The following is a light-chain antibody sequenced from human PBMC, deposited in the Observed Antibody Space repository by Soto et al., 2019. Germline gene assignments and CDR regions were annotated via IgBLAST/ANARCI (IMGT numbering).Light chain of an antibody. CDR3: QQSYSTPPEYT. V-gene: IGKV1-39*01. CDR1: QSISSY. CDR2: AAS. Sequence: DIQMTQSPSSLSASVGDRVTITCRASQSISSYLNWYQQKPGKAPKLLIYAASRLQSGVPSRFSCSGSGTDFTLTISSLQPEDFATYDCQQSYSTPPEYTFGQGTKLEIK. J-gene: IGKJ2*01.